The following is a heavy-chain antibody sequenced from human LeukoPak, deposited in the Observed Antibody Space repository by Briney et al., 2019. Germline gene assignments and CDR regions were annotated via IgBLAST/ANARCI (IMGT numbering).Heavy chain of an antibody. D-gene: IGHD3-3*01. Sequence: PGGSLRLSCAASGFTFSSYSMNWVRQAPGKGLEWVSSISSSSSYIYYADSVKGRFSISRDNAKNSLYLQMNSLRAEDTAVYYCARVRLDYDFWSGYSLGAFDIWGQGTMVTVSS. CDR2: ISSSSSYI. J-gene: IGHJ3*02. V-gene: IGHV3-21*01. CDR1: GFTFSSYS. CDR3: ARVRLDYDFWSGYSLGAFDI.